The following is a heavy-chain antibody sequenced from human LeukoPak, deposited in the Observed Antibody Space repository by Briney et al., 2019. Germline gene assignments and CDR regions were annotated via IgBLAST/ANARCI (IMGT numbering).Heavy chain of an antibody. Sequence: QPGGSLRLSCAASGFTFSRYSVNWVRQAPGKGLEWVSYISSSSGTIYYADSVKGRFTISRDNAKNSVYLQMNSLRDDDTAVYYCARTTTLDYWGQGTLVTVSS. CDR2: ISSSSGTI. D-gene: IGHD4-17*01. V-gene: IGHV3-48*02. J-gene: IGHJ4*02. CDR3: ARTTTLDY. CDR1: GFTFSRYS.